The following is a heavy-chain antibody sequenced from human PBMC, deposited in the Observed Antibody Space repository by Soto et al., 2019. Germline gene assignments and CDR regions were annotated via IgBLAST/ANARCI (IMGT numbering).Heavy chain of an antibody. CDR3: AKDAVAYNGKWDWFDS. J-gene: IGHJ5*01. CDR1: RFTFSDYA. D-gene: IGHD6-19*01. CDR2: IGGTGADT. Sequence: DVQLLESGGGLVQPGGSLTLSCAASRFTFSDYAMSWVRQAPGKGLEWVSAIGGTGADTYYADSVRGRFTVSRDNSKNTLFVQLNSLRDEDTAVDYCAKDAVAYNGKWDWFDSWGQGTLVTVSS. V-gene: IGHV3-23*01.